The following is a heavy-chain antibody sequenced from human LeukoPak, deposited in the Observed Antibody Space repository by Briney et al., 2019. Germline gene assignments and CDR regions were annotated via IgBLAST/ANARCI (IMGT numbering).Heavy chain of an antibody. J-gene: IGHJ6*03. CDR1: GYTFTGYY. CDR2: INPNSGGT. CDR3: ARGPRGNYYYYYYMDV. D-gene: IGHD1-26*01. Sequence: ASVKVSCKASGYTFTGYYMHWVRQAPGQGLEWMGWINPNSGGTNYAQKFQGRVTMTRDTSISTAYMELSRLRSDDTAVYYCARGPRGNYYYYYYMDVWGKGTTVTVSS. V-gene: IGHV1-2*02.